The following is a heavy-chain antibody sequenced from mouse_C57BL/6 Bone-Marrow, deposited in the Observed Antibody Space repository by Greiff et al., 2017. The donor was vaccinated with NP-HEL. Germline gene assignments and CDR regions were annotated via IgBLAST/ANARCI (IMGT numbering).Heavy chain of an antibody. CDR1: GYTFTSYW. CDR3: ARRDYDWFAY. Sequence: LKESGAELVRPGSSVKLSCKASGYTFTSYWMHWVKQRPIQGLEWIGNIDPSDSETHYNQKFKDKATLTVDKSSSTAYMQLSSLTSEDSAVYYCARRDYDWFAYWGQGTLVTVSA. D-gene: IGHD2-4*01. J-gene: IGHJ3*01. CDR2: IDPSDSET. V-gene: IGHV1-52*01.